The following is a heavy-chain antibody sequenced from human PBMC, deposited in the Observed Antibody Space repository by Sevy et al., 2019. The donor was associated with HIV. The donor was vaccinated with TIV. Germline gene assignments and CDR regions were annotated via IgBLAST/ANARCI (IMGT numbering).Heavy chain of an antibody. CDR1: GFTFSSYG. V-gene: IGHV3-30*18. Sequence: GGSLRLSCAASGFTFSSYGMHWVRQAPGKGLEWVAVISYDGSNKYYADSVKGRLTISRDNSKNTLYLEMNSLRAEDTAVYYCAKDSDYRNYYVSSGYLAYWGQGTLVTVSS. J-gene: IGHJ4*02. CDR2: ISYDGSNK. CDR3: AKDSDYRNYYVSSGYLAY. D-gene: IGHD3-22*01.